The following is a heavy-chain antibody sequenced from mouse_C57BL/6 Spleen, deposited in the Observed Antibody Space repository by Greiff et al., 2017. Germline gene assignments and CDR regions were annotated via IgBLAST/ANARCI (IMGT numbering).Heavy chain of an antibody. Sequence: QVQLQQPGAELVKPGASVKLSCKASGYTFTSYWMQWVKQRPGQGLEWIGESDPSDSYTNYNQKFKGKATLTVDTASSTAYMQISSLTSEDSAVYYCSRSDYDGFFSYWGQGTLVTVSA. V-gene: IGHV1-50*01. CDR1: GYTFTSYW. D-gene: IGHD2-4*01. CDR3: SRSDYDGFFSY. CDR2: SDPSDSYT. J-gene: IGHJ3*01.